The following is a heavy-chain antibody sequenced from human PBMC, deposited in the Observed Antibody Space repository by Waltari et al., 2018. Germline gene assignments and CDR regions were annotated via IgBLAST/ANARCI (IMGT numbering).Heavy chain of an antibody. CDR2: ISDSGVIT. D-gene: IGHD3-22*01. J-gene: IGHJ4*02. CDR3: ARHLYSIDYLELAK. V-gene: IGHV3-23*01. Sequence: EEPLLESGGGLAQPGGSLRLSCAASGFNLISYAMSWFRQAPGKGLEWVSGISDSGVITKYADSVKGRFTVSRDNSKNTVFLHLNSLRAEDTAIYYCARHLYSIDYLELAKWGQGTLVTVSS. CDR1: GFNLISYA.